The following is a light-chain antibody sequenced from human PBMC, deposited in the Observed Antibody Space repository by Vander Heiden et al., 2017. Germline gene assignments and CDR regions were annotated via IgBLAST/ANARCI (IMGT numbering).Light chain of an antibody. CDR2: GAS. CDR1: ESISGK. CDR3: QQYSNWPPT. J-gene: IGKJ4*01. Sequence: IVMTPFPVILFLSPGEGATLSCRASESISGKLAWYQQKPGQAPRLLLYGASTRATGIPDRFSGSESGTRFSLTISSLQSEDFGVYFCQQYSNWPPTFGGGTKVEIK. V-gene: IGKV3-15*01.